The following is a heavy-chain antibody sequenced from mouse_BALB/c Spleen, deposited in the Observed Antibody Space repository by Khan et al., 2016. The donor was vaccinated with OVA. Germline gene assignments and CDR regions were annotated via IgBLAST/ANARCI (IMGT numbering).Heavy chain of an antibody. J-gene: IGHJ4*01. Sequence: VQLQESGPGLVQPSQSLSITCTVSGFSLTSYGVHWVRQSPGKGLEWLGVIWRGGNRDYNAAFMSRLSITKDNSKSQVFFKMNSLQTDDTAIYYCDRNIGYAIDYLGQGTSVTVSS. CDR2: IWRGGNR. V-gene: IGHV2-5*01. CDR1: GFSLTSYG. CDR3: DRNIGYAIDY.